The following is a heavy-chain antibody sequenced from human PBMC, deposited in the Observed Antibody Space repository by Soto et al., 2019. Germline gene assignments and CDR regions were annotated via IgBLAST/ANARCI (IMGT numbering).Heavy chain of an antibody. CDR3: ARDLHDYLSFRFDP. J-gene: IGHJ5*02. V-gene: IGHV3-21*01. Sequence: GGSLRLSCAASGFTFSSYSMNWVRQAPGKGLEWVSSISSSSSFIYYADSLKGRFTISRDNAKNSLYLQMNSLRAEDTAVYYCARDLHDYLSFRFDPWGQGTLVIVS. CDR2: ISSSSSFI. CDR1: GFTFSSYS. D-gene: IGHD4-17*01.